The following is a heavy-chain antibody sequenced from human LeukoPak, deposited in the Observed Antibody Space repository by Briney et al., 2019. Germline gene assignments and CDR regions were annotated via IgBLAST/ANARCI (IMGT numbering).Heavy chain of an antibody. CDR1: GYTFTGYY. V-gene: IGHV1-2*02. Sequence: ASVKVSCKASGYTFTGYYMHWVRQAPGQGLEWMGWINPNSGGTNYAQKFQGRVTMTRDTSIGTAYMELSRLRSDDTAVYYCASLDSSGWYYFDYWGQGTLVTVSS. D-gene: IGHD6-19*01. CDR3: ASLDSSGWYYFDY. CDR2: INPNSGGT. J-gene: IGHJ4*02.